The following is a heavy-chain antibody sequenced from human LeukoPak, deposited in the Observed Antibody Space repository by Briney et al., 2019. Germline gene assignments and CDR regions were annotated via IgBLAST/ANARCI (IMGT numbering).Heavy chain of an antibody. V-gene: IGHV4-30-4*01. CDR1: GGSISSGDYY. D-gene: IGHD4-23*01. Sequence: SQTLSLTCTVSGGSISSGDYYWSWIRQPPGKGLEWIGYIYYSGSTYYNPSLKIRVTISVDTSKNQFSLKLSSVTAADTAVYYCARDLLNEGNHLDYWGQGTLVTVSS. CDR2: IYYSGST. CDR3: ARDLLNEGNHLDY. J-gene: IGHJ4*02.